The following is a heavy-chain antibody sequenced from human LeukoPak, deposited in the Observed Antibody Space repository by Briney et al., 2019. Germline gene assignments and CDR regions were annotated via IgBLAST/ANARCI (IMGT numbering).Heavy chain of an antibody. Sequence: GDSLKISCKASGYRFTSYWIGWVRQMPGKGLEWMGVIHPGEYERRYSPSFEGQVTISADKSISTAYMQWSSLKASDTAMYYCARRTDSGWKWFDPWGLGTLVTVSS. D-gene: IGHD6-25*01. CDR2: IHPGEYER. J-gene: IGHJ5*02. CDR3: ARRTDSGWKWFDP. V-gene: IGHV5-51*01. CDR1: GYRFTSYW.